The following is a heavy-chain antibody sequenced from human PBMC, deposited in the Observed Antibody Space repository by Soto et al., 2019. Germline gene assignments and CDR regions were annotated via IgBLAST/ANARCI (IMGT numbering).Heavy chain of an antibody. CDR2: ISGSDDST. D-gene: IGHD6-6*01. Sequence: EVQLLESGGGLVQPGESLRLSCAASGFTFSSYAMSWVRQAPGKGLEWVSVISGSDDSTYYADSVKGRFTISRDNSKNTLYLQMNSVRAEDTTVYYCAKTSSAFTFDYWGQGTLVTVSS. CDR1: GFTFSSYA. CDR3: AKTSSAFTFDY. J-gene: IGHJ4*02. V-gene: IGHV3-23*01.